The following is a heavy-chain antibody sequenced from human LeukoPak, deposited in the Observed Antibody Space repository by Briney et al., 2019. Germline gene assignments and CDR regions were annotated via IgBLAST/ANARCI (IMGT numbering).Heavy chain of an antibody. CDR3: ARWTTVTTNYFDY. J-gene: IGHJ4*02. Sequence: SETLSLTCAVYGGSFSGYYWSWIRQAPGKGLEWIGEINHSGSTNYNPSLKSRVTISVDTSKNQFSLKLSSVTAADTAVYYCARWTTVTTNYFDYWGQGTLVTVSS. D-gene: IGHD4-17*01. CDR1: GGSFSGYY. V-gene: IGHV4-34*01. CDR2: INHSGST.